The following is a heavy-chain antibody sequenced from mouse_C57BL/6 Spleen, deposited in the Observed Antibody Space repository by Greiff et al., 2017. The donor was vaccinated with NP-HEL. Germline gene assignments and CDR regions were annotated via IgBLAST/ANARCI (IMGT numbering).Heavy chain of an antibody. J-gene: IGHJ4*01. D-gene: IGHD2-4*01. CDR2: IDPETGGT. Sequence: VQRVESGAELVRPGASVTLSCKASGYTFTDYEMHWVKQTPVHGLEWIGAIDPETGGTAYNQKFKGKAILTADKSSSTAYMELRSLTSEDSAVYYCTRGGDYDENYAMDYWGQGTSVTVSS. CDR1: GYTFTDYE. V-gene: IGHV1-15*01. CDR3: TRGGDYDENYAMDY.